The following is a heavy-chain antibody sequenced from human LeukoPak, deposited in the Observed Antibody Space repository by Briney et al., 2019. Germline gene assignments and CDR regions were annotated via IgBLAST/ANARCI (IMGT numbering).Heavy chain of an antibody. D-gene: IGHD6-6*01. CDR3: ARYSSSSNYYYGMDV. CDR1: GFTFDDYG. J-gene: IGHJ6*02. Sequence: GGSLRLSCAASGFTFDDYGMHWVRQAPGKGLEWVAVIWSDGGDKYYADSVKGRFTISRDNSKNTLSLQMNSLRAEDTAVYYCARYSSSSNYYYGMDVWGQGTTVTVS. CDR2: IWSDGGDK. V-gene: IGHV3-33*08.